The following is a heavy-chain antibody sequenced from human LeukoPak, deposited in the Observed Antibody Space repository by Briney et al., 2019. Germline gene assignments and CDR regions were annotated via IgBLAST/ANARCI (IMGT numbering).Heavy chain of an antibody. D-gene: IGHD1-26*01. CDR1: GFTFSSYW. CDR2: IKQDGSEK. V-gene: IGHV3-7*01. J-gene: IGHJ4*02. CDR3: ARVSMGATTDY. Sequence: GGSLRLSCAASGFTFSSYWMSWVRQAPGKGREWVANIKQDGSEKYYVDSVKGRFTISRDNAKNSLYLQMNSLRAEGTAVYYCARVSMGATTDYWGQGTLVTVSS.